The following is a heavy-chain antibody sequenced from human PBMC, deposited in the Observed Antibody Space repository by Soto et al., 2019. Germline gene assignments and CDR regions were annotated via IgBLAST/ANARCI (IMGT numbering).Heavy chain of an antibody. J-gene: IGHJ3*02. CDR2: IYSGGNT. CDR1: GFSVSNNF. Sequence: EVQLVESGGGLVQPGGSLRLSCAVSGFSVSNNFLSWVPQAPGKGLEWVSLIYSGGNTYYADSVKGRFTISRDNSKNTVYLQMNSLRAEDTAVYYCARDPGKNFIWGQGTMVTVSS. V-gene: IGHV3-66*01. CDR3: ARDPGKNFI.